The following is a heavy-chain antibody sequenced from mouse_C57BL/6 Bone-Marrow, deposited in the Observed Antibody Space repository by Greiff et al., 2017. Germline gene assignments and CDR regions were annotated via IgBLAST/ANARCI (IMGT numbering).Heavy chain of an antibody. CDR2: LYPCSGNT. Sequence: QVQLQQPGPELVKPGASVKLSCKASGYTFTDYYIHWVKQRPGQGLEWIGWLYPCSGNTKYNEKFKGKATLTVDTSSSTAYMQLSSLTSEDSEVYFCARDEVFYYYGSTCAMDYWGQGTSVTVSS. CDR3: ARDEVFYYYGSTCAMDY. D-gene: IGHD1-1*01. CDR1: GYTFTDYY. J-gene: IGHJ4*01. V-gene: IGHV1-84*01.